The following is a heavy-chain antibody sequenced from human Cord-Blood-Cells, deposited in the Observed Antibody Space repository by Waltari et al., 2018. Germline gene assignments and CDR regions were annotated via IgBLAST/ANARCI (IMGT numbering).Heavy chain of an antibody. D-gene: IGHD2-2*01. CDR2: MNPNSGNT. V-gene: IGHV1-8*03. CDR3: ARGGDCSSTSCYWFDP. Sequence: QVQLVQSRAEVKTPGASVKASCKASGYTFTTHDINWGRQATGQGLEWMGWMNPNSGNTGYAQKFQGRVTITRNTSISTAYMELSSLRSEDTAVYYCARGGDCSSTSCYWFDPWGQGTLVTVSS. CDR1: GYTFTTHD. J-gene: IGHJ5*02.